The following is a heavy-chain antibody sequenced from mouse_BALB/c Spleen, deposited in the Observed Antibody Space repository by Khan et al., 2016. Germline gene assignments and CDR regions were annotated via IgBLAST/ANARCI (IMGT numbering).Heavy chain of an antibody. V-gene: IGHV1-54*03. CDR1: GCAFTNYL. J-gene: IGHJ1*01. D-gene: IGHD2-14*01. Sequence: QIQLVQSGAELVRPGTSVKVSCKASGCAFTNYLIEWVKQRPGQGLEWIGVINPGSGGTNYNEKFKGKATLTADKSSSTAYMQLSSLTSDDSAVYFCARGYDWYFDVWGAGTTVTVSS. CDR3: ARGYDWYFDV. CDR2: INPGSGGT.